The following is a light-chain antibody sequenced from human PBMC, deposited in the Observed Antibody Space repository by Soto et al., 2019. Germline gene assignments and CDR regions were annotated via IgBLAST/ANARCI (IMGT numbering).Light chain of an antibody. CDR1: QSISSW. V-gene: IGKV1-5*03. CDR2: KAS. J-gene: IGKJ1*01. Sequence: DIQITQSPSTLSASVGDRVTITCRASQSISSWLAWYQQKPGKAPKLLIYKASSLESGVPSRFSGSGSGTEFTLTISSLQPDDFATYYCQQYNSHWTFGQGTKVDIK. CDR3: QQYNSHWT.